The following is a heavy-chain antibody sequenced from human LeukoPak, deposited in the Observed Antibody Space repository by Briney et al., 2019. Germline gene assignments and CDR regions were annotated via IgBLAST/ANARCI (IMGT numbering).Heavy chain of an antibody. CDR3: TKAAGEGKGYSSGWYVGEYYFDH. CDR2: ISGSGGST. J-gene: IGHJ4*02. V-gene: IGHV3-23*01. D-gene: IGHD6-19*01. Sequence: PGGSLRLSRAASGFTFSSYAMSWVRQAPGKGLEWVSAISGSGGSTYYADSVKGRFTISRDNSKNTLYLQMNSLRAEDTALYYCTKAAGEGKGYSSGWYVGEYYFDHWGQGTLVTVSS. CDR1: GFTFSSYA.